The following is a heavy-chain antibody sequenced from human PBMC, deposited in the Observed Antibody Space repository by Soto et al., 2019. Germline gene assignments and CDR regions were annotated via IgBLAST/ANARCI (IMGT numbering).Heavy chain of an antibody. V-gene: IGHV3-21*01. D-gene: IGHD2-15*01. CDR2: ISSSSSYI. CDR3: ARDIGYWSGGSCERNDY. CDR1: GFTFSSYS. J-gene: IGHJ4*02. Sequence: EVQLVESGGGLVKPGGSLRLSCAASGFTFSSYSMNWVRQAPGKGLEWVSSISSSSSYIYYADSVKGRFTISKDNAKNSLYLQMNSLRAEDTAVYYCARDIGYWSGGSCERNDYWGQGTLVTVSS.